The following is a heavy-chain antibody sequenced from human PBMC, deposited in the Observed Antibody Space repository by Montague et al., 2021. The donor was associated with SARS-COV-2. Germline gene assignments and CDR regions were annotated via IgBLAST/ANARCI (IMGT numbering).Heavy chain of an antibody. D-gene: IGHD3-22*01. CDR2: IYYSGST. CDR1: GGSISSGGYY. CDR3: ARAATITMIVVVIDAFDI. J-gene: IGHJ3*02. Sequence: TLSLTCTVSGGSISSGGYYWSWIRQHPGKGLDWLGYIYYSGSTYYNPSLKSRVTISVDTSKNQFSLKLSSVTAADTAVYYCARAATITMIVVVIDAFDIWGQGTMVTVSS. V-gene: IGHV4-31*03.